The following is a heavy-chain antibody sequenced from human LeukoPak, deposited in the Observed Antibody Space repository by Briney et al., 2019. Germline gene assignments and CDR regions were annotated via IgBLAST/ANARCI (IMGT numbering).Heavy chain of an antibody. CDR3: AKDKGHIVVVTAIRAFQH. J-gene: IGHJ1*01. Sequence: GGSLRLSCAAPGFTFSSYAMSWVRQAPGKGLEWVSAISGSGGSTYYADSVKGRFTISRDNSKNTLYLQMNSLRAEDTAVYYCAKDKGHIVVVTAIRAFQHWGQGTLVTVSS. D-gene: IGHD2-21*02. CDR1: GFTFSSYA. CDR2: ISGSGGST. V-gene: IGHV3-23*01.